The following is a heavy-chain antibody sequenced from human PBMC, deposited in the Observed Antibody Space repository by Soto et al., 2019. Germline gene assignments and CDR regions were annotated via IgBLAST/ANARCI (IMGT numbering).Heavy chain of an antibody. CDR3: AIGGDWYFFDM. Sequence: PGESLKISCKGSGYSFTNYWIGWVRQMPGKGLEWMGSIYPGDSGTRYSPSFQGQVTISADKSISTAYLQWSSLRASDTAMYYCAIGGDWYFFDMWAQGTMVTVSS. J-gene: IGHJ3*02. D-gene: IGHD2-21*02. CDR2: IYPGDSGT. V-gene: IGHV5-51*01. CDR1: GYSFTNYW.